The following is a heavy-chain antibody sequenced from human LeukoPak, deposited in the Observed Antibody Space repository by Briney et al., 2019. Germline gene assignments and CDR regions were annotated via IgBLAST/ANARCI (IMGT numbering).Heavy chain of an antibody. V-gene: IGHV1-2*06. CDR3: ARGLRGIYYYYYYMDV. D-gene: IGHD5-12*01. Sequence: GSVKISRQASGYTFTGSYMHGVRQAPGQGVEWMGRINPNSGGTNYAQKFQGRVTMTRDTSISTAYMELSRLRSDDTAVYYCARGLRGIYYYYYYMDVWGKGTTVTVSS. J-gene: IGHJ6*03. CDR1: GYTFTGSY. CDR2: INPNSGGT.